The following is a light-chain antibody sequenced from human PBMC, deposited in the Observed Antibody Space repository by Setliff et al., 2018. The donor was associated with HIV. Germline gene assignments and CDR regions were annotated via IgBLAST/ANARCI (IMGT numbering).Light chain of an antibody. CDR3: NSYSTSSTPLYV. V-gene: IGLV2-14*03. Sequence: QSALTQPASVSGSPGQSITISCTGTSSDVGGYNHVSWYQQHPGQAPKLMIYDVTTRPSGVSSRFSVSKSGNAASLTISGLQAEDEADYYCNSYSTSSTPLYVFGTGTKVTVL. CDR2: DVT. J-gene: IGLJ1*01. CDR1: SSDVGGYNH.